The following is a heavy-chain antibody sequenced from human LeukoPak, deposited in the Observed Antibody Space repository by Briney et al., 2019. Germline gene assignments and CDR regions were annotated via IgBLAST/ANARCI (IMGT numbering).Heavy chain of an antibody. Sequence: ASVKVSCKASGGTFSSYAISWVRQASGQGLEWMGRIIPILGIANYAQKFQGRVTITADKSTSTAYMELRSLRSDDTAVYYCAREGVYSGYKYYYYGMDVWGQGTTVTVSS. V-gene: IGHV1-69*04. CDR1: GGTFSSYA. J-gene: IGHJ6*02. CDR2: IIPILGIA. D-gene: IGHD5-12*01. CDR3: AREGVYSGYKYYYYGMDV.